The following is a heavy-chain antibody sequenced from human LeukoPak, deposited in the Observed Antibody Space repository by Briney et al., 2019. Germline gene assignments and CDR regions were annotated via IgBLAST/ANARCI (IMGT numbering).Heavy chain of an antibody. D-gene: IGHD5-18*01. V-gene: IGHV3-15*01. Sequence: GGSLRLSCAASGFTFSNAWMSWVRQAPGKGLEWVGRIKSKTDGGTTDYAAPVKGRFTISRDDSKNTLYLQMNSLKTEDTAVYYCTTDLGLWFTHYDAFDIWGQGTMVTVSS. CDR3: TTDLGLWFTHYDAFDI. J-gene: IGHJ3*02. CDR1: GFTFSNAW. CDR2: IKSKTDGGTT.